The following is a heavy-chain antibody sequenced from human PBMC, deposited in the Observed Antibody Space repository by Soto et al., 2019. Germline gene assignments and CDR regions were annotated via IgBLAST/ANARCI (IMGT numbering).Heavy chain of an antibody. V-gene: IGHV2-5*02. CDR2: IYWDDDK. D-gene: IGHD1-1*01. Sequence: QITLKESGPALLKPTQTLTLTCTFSGFSLSTSGVGVGWIRQPPGKALEWLAFIYWDDDKRYSPSLRSRLTIMKDTYRNQVVLTMSNMDPVDTATYFCAHRLPGSTTGWNTGIFDYWGQGISVTVSS. CDR3: AHRLPGSTTGWNTGIFDY. CDR1: GFSLSTSGVG. J-gene: IGHJ4*02.